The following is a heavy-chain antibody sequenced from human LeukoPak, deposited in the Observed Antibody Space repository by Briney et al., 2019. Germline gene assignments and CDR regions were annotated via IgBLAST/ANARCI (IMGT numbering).Heavy chain of an antibody. V-gene: IGHV4-4*02. CDR1: GGSISSSNW. CDR2: IYHSGST. J-gene: IGHJ6*02. CDR3: ARCSGWFHYYYGMDV. Sequence: PSGTLSLTCAVSGGSISSSNWWSWVRQPPGKGLEWIGEIYHSGSTNYNPSLKSRVTMSVDKSKNQFSLKLSSVTAADTAVYYCARCSGWFHYYYGMDVWGQGTTVTVSS. D-gene: IGHD6-19*01.